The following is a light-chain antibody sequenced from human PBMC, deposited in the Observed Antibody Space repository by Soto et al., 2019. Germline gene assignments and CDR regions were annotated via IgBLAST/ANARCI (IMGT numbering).Light chain of an antibody. CDR3: QQRSNWPPTWT. J-gene: IGKJ1*01. CDR1: QSVSSY. Sequence: EIVLTQSPATLSLSPGERATLSCRASQSVSSYLAWYQQKPGQAPRLLIYDASNRATGIPARFSGSGSGTCFTLTISSLEPEDFAVYYCQQRSNWPPTWTFGQGTKVEIK. V-gene: IGKV3-11*01. CDR2: DAS.